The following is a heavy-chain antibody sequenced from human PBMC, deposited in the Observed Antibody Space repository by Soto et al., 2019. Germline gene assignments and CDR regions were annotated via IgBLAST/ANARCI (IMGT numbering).Heavy chain of an antibody. CDR2: INAGNGNT. V-gene: IGHV1-3*05. CDR1: GYTFIRYA. J-gene: IGHJ6*02. D-gene: IGHD2-2*01. Sequence: QVQLVQSGAEEKKPGASVKVSCKAPGYTFIRYAMNWVRQAPEKSLEWMGGINAGNGNTKYSQKFQGRVTMTWDTPARTAYIELSSLRSEDTAVYYCASHSLLAPESYGMDVCGQGNTVTVSS. CDR3: ASHSLLAPESYGMDV.